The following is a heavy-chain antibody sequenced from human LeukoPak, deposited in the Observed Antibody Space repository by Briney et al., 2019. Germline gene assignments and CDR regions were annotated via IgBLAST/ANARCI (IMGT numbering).Heavy chain of an antibody. D-gene: IGHD3-16*02. Sequence: GGSLRLSCAASGFTFSSYAMSWVRQAPGKGLEWVSVISGSGGNTYYADSVKGRFTISRDNSQNTLYLQMNSLRAEDTAVYYCAKDHNVWGSYRFQHFDYWGQGTRVTVSS. CDR3: AKDHNVWGSYRFQHFDY. CDR1: GFTFSSYA. CDR2: ISGSGGNT. V-gene: IGHV3-23*01. J-gene: IGHJ4*02.